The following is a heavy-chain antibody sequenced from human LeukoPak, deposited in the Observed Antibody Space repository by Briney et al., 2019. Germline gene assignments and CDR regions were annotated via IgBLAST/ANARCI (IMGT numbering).Heavy chain of an antibody. D-gene: IGHD4-17*01. V-gene: IGHV4-4*07. CDR1: GGSISSYY. Sequence: SETLSLTCTVSGGSISSYYWSWIRQPAGKGLEWIGRIYTSGSTNYNPSLKSRVTMSVDTSKNQFSLKLSSVAAADTAVYYCAREDHYGDYDQHWGQGTLVTVSS. CDR3: AREDHYGDYDQH. CDR2: IYTSGST. J-gene: IGHJ1*01.